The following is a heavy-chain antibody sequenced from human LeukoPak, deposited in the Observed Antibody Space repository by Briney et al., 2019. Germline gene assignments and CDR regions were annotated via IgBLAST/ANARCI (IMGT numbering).Heavy chain of an antibody. CDR2: IYYSGST. V-gene: IGHV4-59*12. D-gene: IGHD3/OR15-3a*01. Sequence: SETLSLTCTVSGGSISSYYWSWIRQPPGKGLEWIGYIYYSGSTNYNPSLKSRVTISVDASKNQFSLKLSSVTAADTAVYYCAREGTGLWGQGTLVTVSS. CDR3: AREGTGL. CDR1: GGSISSYY. J-gene: IGHJ4*02.